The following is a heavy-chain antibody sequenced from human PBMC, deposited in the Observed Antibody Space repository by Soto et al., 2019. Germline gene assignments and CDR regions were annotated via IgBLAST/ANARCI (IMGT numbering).Heavy chain of an antibody. J-gene: IGHJ4*02. D-gene: IGHD6-13*01. Sequence: EVHLLESGGGLVQPGGSLRLSCAASGFTFSHHDMSWVRQAPGKGLEWVSAISGSGGRTHYADSVKGRFTISRDNSKNMLYLQMNSLRAEDTAVYYCAKDPPVSSSWTFDYWGQGTLVTVSS. V-gene: IGHV3-23*01. CDR1: GFTFSHHD. CDR3: AKDPPVSSSWTFDY. CDR2: ISGSGGRT.